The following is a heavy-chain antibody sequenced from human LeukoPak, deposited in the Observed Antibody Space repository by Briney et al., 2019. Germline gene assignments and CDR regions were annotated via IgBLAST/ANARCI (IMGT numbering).Heavy chain of an antibody. CDR1: GFSFSGHW. J-gene: IGHJ4*02. CDR2: ISPTGSTT. V-gene: IGHV3-74*01. CDR3: ARGVQDGFLEWLFSHPLFDY. D-gene: IGHD3-3*01. Sequence: GGSLRLSCTASGFSFSGHWMHWARQLPGKGLVWVSRISPTGSTTSYADSVKGRFTVSRDNAKNTLYLQVNNLRAEDTAVYYCARGVQDGFLEWLFSHPLFDYWGQGTLVTVSS.